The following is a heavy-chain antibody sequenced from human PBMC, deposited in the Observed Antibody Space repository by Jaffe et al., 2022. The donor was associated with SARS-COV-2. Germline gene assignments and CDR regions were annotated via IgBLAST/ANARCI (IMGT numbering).Heavy chain of an antibody. V-gene: IGHV3-21*02. J-gene: IGHJ2*01. CDR3: AREPTDYWYFDL. CDR1: GFTFSSYS. D-gene: IGHD1-26*01. CDR2: LSTSGSDT. Sequence: EVQLVESGGGLVKPGGSLRLSCAASGFTFSSYSMNWVRQAPGKGLEWVSSLSTSGSDTYHADSVKGRFTISRDNAKNSLYLQMNSLRAEDTAVYYCAREPTDYWYFDLWGRGTLVTVSS.